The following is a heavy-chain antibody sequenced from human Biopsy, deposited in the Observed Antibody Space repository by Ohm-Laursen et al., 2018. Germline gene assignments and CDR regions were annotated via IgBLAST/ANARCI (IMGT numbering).Heavy chain of an antibody. CDR2: IYDRGST. J-gene: IGHJ3*02. D-gene: IGHD4/OR15-4a*01. CDR3: AREFTYNYGAKGALDI. Sequence: SETLSLTCTVSGDSVSSGSFHWTWIRQPPGQGLEYIGYIYDRGSTANYNPSLESRVTISVDTSKNQFSLRLSSVTAADTAIYYCAREFTYNYGAKGALDIWGQGTKVTVSS. V-gene: IGHV4-61*01. CDR1: GDSVSSGSFH.